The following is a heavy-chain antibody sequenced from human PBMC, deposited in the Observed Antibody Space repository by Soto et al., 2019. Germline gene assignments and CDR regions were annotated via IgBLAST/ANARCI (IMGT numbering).Heavy chain of an antibody. V-gene: IGHV4-61*08. Sequence: TSETLSLTCSVCVGSISSGDFYWSWIRQPPGKGLEWIGYIYYSGSTNYNPSLKGRVTISVDTSKNQFSLKLSSVTAADTAVYYCARELFGRSVWFDPWGQGTLVTVSS. J-gene: IGHJ5*02. CDR3: ARELFGRSVWFDP. CDR2: IYYSGST. D-gene: IGHD3-10*01. CDR1: VGSISSGDFY.